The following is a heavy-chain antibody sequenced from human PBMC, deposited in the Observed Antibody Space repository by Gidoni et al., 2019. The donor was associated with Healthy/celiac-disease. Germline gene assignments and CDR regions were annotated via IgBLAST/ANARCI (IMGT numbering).Heavy chain of an antibody. V-gene: IGHV3-23*01. CDR2: ISGIGGST. D-gene: IGHD5-12*01. J-gene: IGHJ6*02. CDR3: AKGSYSGYDYYYYGMDV. Sequence: EVQLLESGGGLVQPGGSLRLSCAASGVTFRSYAMRWVRQAPGKGLAWVSAISGIGGSTYYADSVKGRFTISRDNSKNTLYLQMTSLRAEDTAVYYCAKGSYSGYDYYYYGMDVWGQGTTVTVSS. CDR1: GVTFRSYA.